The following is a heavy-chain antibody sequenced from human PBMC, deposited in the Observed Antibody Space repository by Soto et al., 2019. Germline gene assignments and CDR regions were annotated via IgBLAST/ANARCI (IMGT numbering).Heavy chain of an antibody. J-gene: IGHJ4*02. CDR1: GFTFSRDW. D-gene: IGHD3-10*01. CDR2: IKYDGSST. CDR3: ARGAFGNYYVDY. V-gene: IGHV3-74*01. Sequence: EVQLVESGGGLVQPGGSLRLSCAASGFTFSRDWIHWVRQAPGKGLVWVSRIKYDGSSTNYADSVKGRFTISRDNAKNTAYLQINSLRDEDTAVYYCARGAFGNYYVDYWGQGTLVTVAS.